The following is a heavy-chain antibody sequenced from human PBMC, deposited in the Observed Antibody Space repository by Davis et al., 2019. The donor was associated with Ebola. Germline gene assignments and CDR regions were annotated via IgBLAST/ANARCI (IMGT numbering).Heavy chain of an antibody. CDR3: VRTTYGAPEY. Sequence: PGGSLRLSCAASGFTFSSYWMSWVRQAPGKGLEWVANIKQDGSDKFYVDSVRGRFTISKDNANSTLYLQMNSLTAEDTAVYYCVRTTYGAPEYWGQGTLVTVSS. CDR1: GFTFSSYW. V-gene: IGHV3-7*01. CDR2: IKQDGSDK. D-gene: IGHD4-17*01. J-gene: IGHJ4*02.